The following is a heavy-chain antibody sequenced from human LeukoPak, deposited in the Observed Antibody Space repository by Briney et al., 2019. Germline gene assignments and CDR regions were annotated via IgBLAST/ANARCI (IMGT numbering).Heavy chain of an antibody. CDR2: IDSDGSTT. CDR1: GFTFSNYI. J-gene: IGHJ4*02. V-gene: IGHV3-74*01. D-gene: IGHD5-24*01. Sequence: TGGSLRLSCAASGFTFSNYIMHWVRQVPGKGLVWVSRIDSDGSTTHYADSVKGRFTISRDNAKNTLYLQMNSLRAEDTAVYYCVRARDAYNFWGQGTLVTVTP. CDR3: VRARDAYNF.